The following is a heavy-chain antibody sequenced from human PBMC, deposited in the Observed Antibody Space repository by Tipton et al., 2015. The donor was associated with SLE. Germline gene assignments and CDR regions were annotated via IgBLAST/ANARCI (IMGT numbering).Heavy chain of an antibody. Sequence: SLRLSCAASGFTFSDYYMSWIRQAPGKGLEWVSCIRSSDSAIYYADSVKGRFTISRDNARDSLYLQMNSLRAEDTAVYYCARGGGKYAFWSGSLDYWGQGTLVTVSS. CDR3: ARGGGKYAFWSGSLDY. D-gene: IGHD3-3*01. V-gene: IGHV3-11*01. J-gene: IGHJ4*02. CDR1: GFTFSDYY. CDR2: IRSSDSAI.